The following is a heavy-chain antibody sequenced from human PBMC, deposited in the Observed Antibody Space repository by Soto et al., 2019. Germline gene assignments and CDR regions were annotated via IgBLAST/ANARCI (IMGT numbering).Heavy chain of an antibody. CDR1: GFTFSSQW. CDR2: INSDGRRI. CDR3: VRDIR. Sequence: EVQLVESGGGLVQPGGSLRLSCAASGFTFSSQWMYWVRQSPGKGPVWVSYINSDGRRIAYADSVKGRFTISRDNAKNTLYLQMNSLRVEDTAVYYCVRDIRWGRGTLVTVSS. V-gene: IGHV3-74*03. J-gene: IGHJ4*02.